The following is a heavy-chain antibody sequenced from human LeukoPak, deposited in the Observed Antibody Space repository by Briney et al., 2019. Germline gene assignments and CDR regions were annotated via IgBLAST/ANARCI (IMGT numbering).Heavy chain of an antibody. CDR3: ASPNLEPMVRGRGPYGYFDY. Sequence: PGGSLRLSCAASGFTFSSYAMHWVRQAPGKGREWVAVISYDGSNNYYADSVKGRFTISRDNSKNTPYLQMNSLRAEDTAVYYCASPNLEPMVRGRGPYGYFDYWGQGTLVTVSS. CDR2: ISYDGSNN. J-gene: IGHJ4*02. CDR1: GFTFSSYA. D-gene: IGHD3-10*01. V-gene: IGHV3-30*04.